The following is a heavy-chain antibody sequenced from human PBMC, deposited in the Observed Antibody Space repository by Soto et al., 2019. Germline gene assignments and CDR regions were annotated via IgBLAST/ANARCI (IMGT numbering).Heavy chain of an antibody. CDR2: ISGSGGGT. CDR3: AHRTGFDY. CDR1: GYTFSSFD. V-gene: IGHV3-23*01. Sequence: GSLRLSCAVSGYTFSSFDMSWVRQAPGKGLEWVSTISGSGGGTNYADSVKGRFTISRDISTYMVYLQMNSLRAEDTAVYYCAHRTGFDYWGQGALVTVSS. J-gene: IGHJ4*02.